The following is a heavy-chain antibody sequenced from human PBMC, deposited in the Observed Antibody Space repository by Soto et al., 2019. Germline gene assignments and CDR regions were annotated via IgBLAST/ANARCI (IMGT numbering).Heavy chain of an antibody. CDR3: AHSGRMEGPGDFDY. V-gene: IGHV2-5*02. J-gene: IGHJ4*02. CDR2: IYWDDDK. CDR1: GFSLSTSGVG. D-gene: IGHD1-1*01. Sequence: QITLKESGPTLVKPTQTLTLTCTFSGFSLSTSGVGVAWIRQPPGKALEWLALIYWDDDKRYSPSLKSRLTITKDNSNNQVVLTMTNMDPVDTATYYCAHSGRMEGPGDFDYWGQGTLVTVSS.